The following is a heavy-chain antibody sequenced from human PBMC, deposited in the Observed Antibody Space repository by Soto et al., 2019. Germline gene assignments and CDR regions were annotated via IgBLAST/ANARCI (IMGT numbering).Heavy chain of an antibody. CDR3: VKDGVAQTPRGWFDP. J-gene: IGHJ5*02. D-gene: IGHD2-15*01. Sequence: EVQLVESGGGLVQPGRSLRLSCAASGFTFDEYAMHWVRQAPGKGLEWVSGISWNSGSIGYADSVKGRFTISRDNAKNSLHLQMNSLRAEDTALYYCVKDGVAQTPRGWFDPWVQGTLVTVSS. CDR2: ISWNSGSI. CDR1: GFTFDEYA. V-gene: IGHV3-9*01.